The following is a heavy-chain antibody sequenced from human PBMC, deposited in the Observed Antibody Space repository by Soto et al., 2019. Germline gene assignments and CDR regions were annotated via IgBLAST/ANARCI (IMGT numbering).Heavy chain of an antibody. CDR1: GGSIGTSAYY. Sequence: SETLSLTCAVSGGSIGTSAYYWGWIRQAPGKGLEWIGSINHSGNTYLSPSLKDRVTMSVDTSKNSFSLKLRSATAADTGLYYCSRRAPEGFDPWGQGTLATVSS. J-gene: IGHJ5*02. V-gene: IGHV4-39*01. CDR3: SRRAPEGFDP. CDR2: INHSGNT.